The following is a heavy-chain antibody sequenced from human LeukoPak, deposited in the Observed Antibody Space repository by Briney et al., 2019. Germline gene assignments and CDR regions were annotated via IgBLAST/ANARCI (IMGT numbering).Heavy chain of an antibody. D-gene: IGHD4-17*01. Sequence: GASVKVSCKASGYTFTSYDINWVRQATGQGLEWMGWMNPNSCNTGYAQKFQGRGTMTRNTSISTAYMELSSLRSEDTAVYYCARGTTTVTINYWGQGTLVTVSS. CDR2: MNPNSCNT. CDR3: ARGTTTVTINY. CDR1: GYTFTSYD. J-gene: IGHJ4*02. V-gene: IGHV1-8*01.